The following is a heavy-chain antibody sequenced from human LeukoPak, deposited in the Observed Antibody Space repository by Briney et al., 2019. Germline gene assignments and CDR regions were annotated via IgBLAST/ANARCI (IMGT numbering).Heavy chain of an antibody. J-gene: IGHJ4*02. CDR1: GGSISSYY. V-gene: IGHV4-59*08. CDR2: IYYSGST. D-gene: IGHD5-12*01. CDR3: AGSISGYERSIDY. Sequence: SETLSLTCTVSGGSISSYYWSWIRQPPGKGLEWIGYIYYSGSTNYNPSLKSRVTISVDTSKNQFSLKLSSVTAADTAVYYCAGSISGYERSIDYRGQGTLVTVSS.